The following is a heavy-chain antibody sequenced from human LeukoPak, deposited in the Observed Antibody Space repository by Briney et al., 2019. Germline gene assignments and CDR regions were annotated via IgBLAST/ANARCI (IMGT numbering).Heavy chain of an antibody. V-gene: IGHV3-30*18. CDR2: ISFDGRNT. CDR1: GFTFGSYG. CDR3: AKGGVATVDYLDY. J-gene: IGHJ4*02. D-gene: IGHD5-12*01. Sequence: GGSLRLSCAASGFTFGSYGMHWVRQAPGKGLEGVAVISFDGRNTYYADSVKGRFTISRDDSKNTLYLQMNSLRADDTAVYYCAKGGVATVDYLDYWGQGTLVTVSS.